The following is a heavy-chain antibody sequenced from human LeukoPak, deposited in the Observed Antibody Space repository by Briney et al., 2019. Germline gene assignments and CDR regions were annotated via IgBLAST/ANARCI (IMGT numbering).Heavy chain of an antibody. CDR2: ISAYNGNT. D-gene: IGHD3-10*01. CDR3: ARDVTMVRGLFDY. J-gene: IGHJ4*02. Sequence: GASVKVSCKASGYTFTNYGINWVRQAPGQGLEWMGWISAYNGNTNYAQKLQGRVTMTTDTSTSTVYMELRSLRSDDTAVYYCARDVTMVRGLFDYWGQETLVTVSS. CDR1: GYTFTNYG. V-gene: IGHV1-18*01.